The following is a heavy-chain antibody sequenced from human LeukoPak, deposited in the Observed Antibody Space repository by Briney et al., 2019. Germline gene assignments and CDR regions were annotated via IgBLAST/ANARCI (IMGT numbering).Heavy chain of an antibody. D-gene: IGHD2-2*01. J-gene: IGHJ5*02. CDR3: AKGSASIVVVPAAMAGGWFDP. Sequence: GGSLRLSCAASGFTFSSYAMSWVRQAPGKGQEWVSAISGSGGSTYYADSVKGRFTISRDNSKNTLYLQMNSLRAEDTAVYYCAKGSASIVVVPAAMAGGWFDPWGQGTLVTVSS. CDR1: GFTFSSYA. V-gene: IGHV3-23*01. CDR2: ISGSGGST.